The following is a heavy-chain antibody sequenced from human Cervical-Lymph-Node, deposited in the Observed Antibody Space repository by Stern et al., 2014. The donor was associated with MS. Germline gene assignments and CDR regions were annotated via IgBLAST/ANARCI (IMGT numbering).Heavy chain of an antibody. Sequence: QVPLHESGPGLVKPSQTLSLTCTVSGGSISSGGYYWTWTRQPPGNGLEWIGYIYYSGSTYYNASLKSRVTISVDTSKNQFSLKLSSVTAADTAVYYCARGRDGYKSHFDYWGQGTLVTVSS. CDR2: IYYSGST. V-gene: IGHV4-31*03. D-gene: IGHD5-24*01. CDR1: GGSISSGGYY. J-gene: IGHJ4*02. CDR3: ARGRDGYKSHFDY.